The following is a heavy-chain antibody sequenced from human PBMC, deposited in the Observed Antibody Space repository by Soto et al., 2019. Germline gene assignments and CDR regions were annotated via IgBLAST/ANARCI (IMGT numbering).Heavy chain of an antibody. D-gene: IGHD3-16*01. Sequence: QITLKESGPTLVKPTQTLTLTCTFSGFSLTTRGVGVGWIRQPPGTALECLALIYWDDDKRYSPSLQSRLSITKDTSKIQVALTTTTVDSVNTATYYCAHIPNYYQYDWCDPLGQGTLVSVSS. CDR3: AHIPNYYQYDWCDP. J-gene: IGHJ5*02. V-gene: IGHV2-5*02. CDR1: GFSLTTRGVG. CDR2: IYWDDDK.